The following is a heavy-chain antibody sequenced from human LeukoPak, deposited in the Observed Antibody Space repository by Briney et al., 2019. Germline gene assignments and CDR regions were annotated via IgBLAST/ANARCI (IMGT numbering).Heavy chain of an antibody. CDR3: VTDPSASQFL. Sequence: PGGSLRLSCAASGFSVSNNYMSWVRQAPGKGLEWVSVIYADGSTLYADSVKGRFTISRDNSENTLYLQLNSLRAEDSAVYYCVTDPSASQFLWGQGTLDTVSS. V-gene: IGHV3-53*01. J-gene: IGHJ4*02. CDR2: IYADGST. CDR1: GFSVSNNY. D-gene: IGHD2-2*01.